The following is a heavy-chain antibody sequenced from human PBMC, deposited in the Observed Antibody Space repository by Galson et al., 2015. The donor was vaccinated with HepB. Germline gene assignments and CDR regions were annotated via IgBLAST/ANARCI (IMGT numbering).Heavy chain of an antibody. Sequence: CAISGDSVSSNSAAWNWIRQSPSRGLEWLGKTYYRSKWYNDYAVSVKSRITINPDTSKNQFSLQLNSVTPEDTAVYYCARVPTPEYSSSRGGYYYYYMDVWGKGTTITVSS. V-gene: IGHV6-1*01. J-gene: IGHJ6*03. CDR1: GDSVSSNSAA. D-gene: IGHD6-6*01. CDR3: ARVPTPEYSSSRGGYYYYYMDV. CDR2: TYYRSKWYN.